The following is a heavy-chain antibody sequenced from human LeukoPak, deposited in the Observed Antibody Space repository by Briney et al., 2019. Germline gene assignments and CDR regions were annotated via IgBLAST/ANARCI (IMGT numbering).Heavy chain of an antibody. Sequence: SETLSLTXTVSGGSISSSGYYWGCVRQPPGKGLEWIASIYYSRSTSYNPSLRSRATISVDTSKNQFSLKLSSVTAADTALYYGVRSRDGYNLLDYWGQGTLVTVSS. D-gene: IGHD5-24*01. CDR3: VRSRDGYNLLDY. J-gene: IGHJ4*02. V-gene: IGHV4-39*01. CDR2: IYYSRST. CDR1: GGSISSSGYY.